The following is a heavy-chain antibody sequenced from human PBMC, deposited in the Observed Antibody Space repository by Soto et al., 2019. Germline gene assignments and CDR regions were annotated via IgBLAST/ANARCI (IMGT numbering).Heavy chain of an antibody. CDR3: ARVNSISKINWFDP. CDR2: ISSSGSTI. Sequence: GGSLRLSCAASGFTFSDYYMSWIRQAPGKGLEWVSYISSSGSTIYYADSVKGRFTISRDNAKNSLYLQMNSLRAEDTAVYYCARVNSISKINWFDPWGQGTLVTVSS. V-gene: IGHV3-11*01. CDR1: GFTFSDYY. D-gene: IGHD4-4*01. J-gene: IGHJ5*02.